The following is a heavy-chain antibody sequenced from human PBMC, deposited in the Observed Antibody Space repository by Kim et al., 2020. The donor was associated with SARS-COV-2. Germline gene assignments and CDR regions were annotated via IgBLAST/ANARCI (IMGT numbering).Heavy chain of an antibody. CDR2: IRSNSHGGTT. J-gene: IGHJ4*02. D-gene: IGHD3-22*01. V-gene: IGHV3-49*04. CDR3: SREGGYDGGYYHFDQ. Sequence: GGSLRLSCTTSGFTFGAYPMSWVRQAPGKGLEWLGFIRSNSHGGTTEYAASVKGRFTISRDDSKSIAYLQMNSLKTDDTAVYYCSREGGYDGGYYHFDQWGPGTLVTVTS. CDR1: GFTFGAYP.